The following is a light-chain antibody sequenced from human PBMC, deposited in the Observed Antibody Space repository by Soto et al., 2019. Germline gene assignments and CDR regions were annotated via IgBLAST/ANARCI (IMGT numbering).Light chain of an antibody. CDR3: QQSYITPLT. J-gene: IGKJ4*01. CDR1: QSVSNW. CDR2: DVS. Sequence: IKMTQSPSTLSASVGERVTITCRASQSVSNWLAWYQQKTGKAPNLLIYDVSSLESGVPSRFSGSGSGTEFPLTISSLQPEDFETYYCQQSYITPLTFGGGTKVDIK. V-gene: IGKV1-5*01.